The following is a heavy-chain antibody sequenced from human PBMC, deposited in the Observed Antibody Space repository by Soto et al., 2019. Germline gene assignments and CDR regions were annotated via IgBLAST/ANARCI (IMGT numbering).Heavy chain of an antibody. CDR2: ISYDGSNK. V-gene: IGHV3-30-3*01. D-gene: IGHD3-9*01. CDR1: GFTFSSYA. Sequence: SGGSLRLSCAASGFTFSSYAMHWVRQAPGKGLEWVAVISYDGSNKYYADSVKGRFTISRDNSKNTLYLQMNSLRAEDTAVYYCATEGDILNGFDYWGQGTLVTVSS. J-gene: IGHJ4*02. CDR3: ATEGDILNGFDY.